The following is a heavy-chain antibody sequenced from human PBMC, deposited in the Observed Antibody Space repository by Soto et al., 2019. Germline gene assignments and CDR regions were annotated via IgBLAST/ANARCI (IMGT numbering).Heavy chain of an antibody. D-gene: IGHD1-26*01. CDR2: IWYDGSNK. V-gene: IGHV3-33*03. CDR3: ARAQYSGSYFDACDI. CDR1: GFPFSSYG. J-gene: IGHJ3*02. Sequence: VHLVESGGGVVQPGRSLRLSCAASGFPFSSYGMHWVRQAPGKGLDWVAVIWYDGSNKYYADPVKGRFTISRDNSKNTLYLQMNSLRVEDTAVYYCARAQYSGSYFDACDIWGKGTMVTVSS.